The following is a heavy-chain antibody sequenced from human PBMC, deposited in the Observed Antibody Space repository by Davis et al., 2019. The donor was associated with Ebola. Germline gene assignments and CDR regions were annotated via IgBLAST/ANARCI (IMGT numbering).Heavy chain of an antibody. CDR3: ARDVGGRAGY. J-gene: IGHJ4*02. Sequence: PGGSLRLSCVGSEFTFRSYWFHWVRQAPGKGLEWVSRIDTDGSTTNYAASVMGRFTISRDNAKNTLFLQMNRLRADDTAVYYCARDVGGRAGYWGQGTLVTVSS. CDR2: IDTDGSTT. CDR1: EFTFRSYW. V-gene: IGHV3-74*01.